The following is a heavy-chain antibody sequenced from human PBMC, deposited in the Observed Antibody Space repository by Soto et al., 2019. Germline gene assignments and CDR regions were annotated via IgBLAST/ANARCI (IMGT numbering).Heavy chain of an antibody. Sequence: QDPLKRLQWVLSISDTGGTTYYADSVKGGFTIYRNNSKNTLYLQMNILRAETTAVYYCAKDPQQLIAYFDYWGQGTQVTVSS. CDR2: ISDTGGTT. CDR3: AKDPQQLIAYFDY. V-gene: IGHV3-23*01. J-gene: IGHJ4*02. D-gene: IGHD6-13*01.